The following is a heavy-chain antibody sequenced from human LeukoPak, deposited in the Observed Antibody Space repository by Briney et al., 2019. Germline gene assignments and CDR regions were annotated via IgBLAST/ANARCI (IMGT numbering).Heavy chain of an antibody. CDR3: ARHATTYFFLDY. J-gene: IGHJ4*02. Sequence: SQTLSLTCTVSGGSVSSGSYYWNWIRQPAGKGLEWIGRIYTTGSTTGSTTYNPSLKSRVTMSIDTSRTHFSLELSSVIAADTAVYYCARHATTYFFLDYWGQGTLVTVSS. CDR2: IYTTGSTTGST. V-gene: IGHV4-61*02. CDR1: GGSVSSGSYY. D-gene: IGHD3-3*01.